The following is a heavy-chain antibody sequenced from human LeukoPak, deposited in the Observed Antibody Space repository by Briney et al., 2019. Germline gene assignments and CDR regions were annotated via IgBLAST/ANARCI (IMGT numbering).Heavy chain of an antibody. CDR2: ISNDGTNK. D-gene: IGHD2-2*01. Sequence: GGSLRLSCAASGFTFSNYSMHWVRQAPGKGLEWVAVISNDGTNKYYADSVKGRSTISRDKSKNTLHLQMNSLRAEDTAVYYCAKDIRVVVPPAVHYYFYGMDVWGQGTAVTVSS. J-gene: IGHJ6*02. CDR3: AKDIRVVVPPAVHYYFYGMDV. V-gene: IGHV3-30*18. CDR1: GFTFSNYS.